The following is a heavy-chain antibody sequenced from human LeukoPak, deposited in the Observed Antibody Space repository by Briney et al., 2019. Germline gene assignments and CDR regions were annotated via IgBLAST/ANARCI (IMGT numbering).Heavy chain of an antibody. D-gene: IGHD4-17*01. V-gene: IGHV1-69*05. CDR2: IIPIFGTA. J-gene: IGHJ3*02. Sequence: SVKVSCKASGGTFSSYAISWVRQAPGQALEWMGGIIPIFGTANYAQKFQGRVTITTDESTSTAYMELSSLRSEDTAVYYCASSYTPVSPNAFDIWGQGTMVTVSS. CDR1: GGTFSSYA. CDR3: ASSYTPVSPNAFDI.